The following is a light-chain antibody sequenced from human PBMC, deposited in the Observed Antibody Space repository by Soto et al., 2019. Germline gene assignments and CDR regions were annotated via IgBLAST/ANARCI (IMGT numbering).Light chain of an antibody. CDR1: QSISSW. J-gene: IGKJ4*01. V-gene: IGKV1-5*03. CDR3: QQYEAYPLT. CDR2: KAS. Sequence: DIQLTQSPSTLSASVGDRVTITCRASQSISSWLAWYQQKPGKAPKLLVYKASSLESGVPSRFSGSGSGTEFTLTISTLQPDDFATYYCQQYEAYPLTFSGGTKVEI.